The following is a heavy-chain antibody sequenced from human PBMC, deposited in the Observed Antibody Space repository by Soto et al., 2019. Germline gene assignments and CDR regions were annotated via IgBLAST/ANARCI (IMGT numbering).Heavy chain of an antibody. CDR2: ISSSSSTI. V-gene: IGHV3-48*01. Sequence: GGSLRLSCAAFGFTFSSDSMNWVRQAPGKGLEWVSYISSSSSTIYYADSVKGRFTISRDNAKNSLYLQMNSLRAEDTAVYYCASLGYSPPQGIPGRNYYYYGMDVWGQGTTVTVSS. CDR3: ASLGYSPPQGIPGRNYYYYGMDV. CDR1: GFTFSSDS. D-gene: IGHD5-18*01. J-gene: IGHJ6*02.